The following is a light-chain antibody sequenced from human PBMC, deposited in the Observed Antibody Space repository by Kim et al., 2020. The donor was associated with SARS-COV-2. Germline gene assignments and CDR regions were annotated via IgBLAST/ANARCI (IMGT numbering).Light chain of an antibody. CDR1: SSDVGAYNY. J-gene: IGLJ1*01. Sequence: GQSITISCTGTSSDVGAYNYVSWYQQHPGKAPKLMIYDVSHRPSGVSNRFSGSKSGNTASLTISGLQAEDEADFYCSSYTGSHTYVFGTGTKVTVL. V-gene: IGLV2-14*03. CDR3: SSYTGSHTYV. CDR2: DVS.